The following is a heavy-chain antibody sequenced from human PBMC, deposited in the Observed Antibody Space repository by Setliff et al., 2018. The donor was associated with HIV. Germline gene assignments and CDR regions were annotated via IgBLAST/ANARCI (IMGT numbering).Heavy chain of an antibody. D-gene: IGHD1-1*01. V-gene: IGHV4-34*01. J-gene: IGHJ1*01. CDR3: ARETSVTPVGLDH. CDR2: INRSGNT. Sequence: PSETLSLTCAVYGGSFGAYYWTWIRQPPGKGLEWIGEINRSGNTKYNPSLKSRVTISIDTSTKQFSLKLNSVTAADTAVYYCARETSVTPVGLDHWGQGTLVTVSS. CDR1: GGSFGAYY.